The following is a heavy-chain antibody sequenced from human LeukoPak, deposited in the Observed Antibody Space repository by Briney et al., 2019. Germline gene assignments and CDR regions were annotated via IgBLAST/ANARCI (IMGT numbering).Heavy chain of an antibody. CDR3: AREDLYTYPLDF. V-gene: IGHV1-2*02. D-gene: IGHD5-24*01. CDR2: INPNSGDT. CDR1: GYTFTDYY. J-gene: IGHJ1*01. Sequence: GASVKVSCRASGYTFTDYYLHWVRQARGQGLEWMGWINPNSGDTNFAQKFQGRVTMTRDTSISTVYMELSRLRSDDTAVYYCAREDLYTYPLDFWGQGTLVTVSS.